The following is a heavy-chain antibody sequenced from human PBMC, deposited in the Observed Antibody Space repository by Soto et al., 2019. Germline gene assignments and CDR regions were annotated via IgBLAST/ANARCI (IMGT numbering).Heavy chain of an antibody. CDR3: ARWVATRTGDPNYYYYYGMDV. CDR2: IIPIFGTA. D-gene: IGHD5-12*01. CDR1: GCTFSSYA. Sequence: SVKVSCKACGCTFSSYAISWVRQAPGQGREWMGGIIPIFGTANYAQKFQGRVTITADESTSTAYMELSSLRSEDTAVYYCARWVATRTGDPNYYYYYGMDVWGQGTTVTVSS. V-gene: IGHV1-69*13. J-gene: IGHJ6*02.